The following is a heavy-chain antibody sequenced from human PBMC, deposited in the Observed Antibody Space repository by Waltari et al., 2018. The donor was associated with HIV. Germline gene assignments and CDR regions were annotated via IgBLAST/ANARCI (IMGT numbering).Heavy chain of an antibody. CDR2: IYHNGST. V-gene: IGHV4-38-2*02. Sequence: PGLVKPSKTLSLTCTVSGYSISSGYHWGWIRQPPGKGLEWIANIYHNGSTYFNQSLKSRVSVSVDTSKNQFSLKLTSVTAADTAVYYCARDGATTVVTPLDSWGQGILVTVSS. J-gene: IGHJ4*02. CDR3: ARDGATTVVTPLDS. D-gene: IGHD4-17*01. CDR1: GYSISSGYH.